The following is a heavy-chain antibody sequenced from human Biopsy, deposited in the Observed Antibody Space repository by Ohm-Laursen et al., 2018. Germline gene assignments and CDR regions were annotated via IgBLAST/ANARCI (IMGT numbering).Heavy chain of an antibody. CDR3: ARAGYSSGYDY. CDR1: GFIFSNYW. V-gene: IGHV3-7*01. Sequence: SLRLSCTASGFIFSNYWMSWVRQAPGKGLEWVTNMNEDETIKNYVDSVKGRFTISRDNAKNSLYLQLNGLRAEDTAVYYCARAGYSSGYDYWGQGTLVTVSS. J-gene: IGHJ4*02. CDR2: MNEDETIK. D-gene: IGHD3-22*01.